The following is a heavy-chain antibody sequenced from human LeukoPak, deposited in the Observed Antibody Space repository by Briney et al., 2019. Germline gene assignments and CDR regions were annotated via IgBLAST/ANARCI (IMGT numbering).Heavy chain of an antibody. CDR1: RFYFTSFA. V-gene: IGHV3-23*01. CDR2: ISGSGETQ. CDR3: AKVGGDFWSGFDTINGMDV. Sequence: PGGSLRHSRAASRFYFTSFAMAWVRPAPGKGLEWVSAISGSGETQYHPDSVKGRFIISRDNSKQLLSLQMNSLRPDDTAVYYGAKVGGDFWSGFDTINGMDVWGQGSVVNVS. D-gene: IGHD3-3*01. J-gene: IGHJ6*02.